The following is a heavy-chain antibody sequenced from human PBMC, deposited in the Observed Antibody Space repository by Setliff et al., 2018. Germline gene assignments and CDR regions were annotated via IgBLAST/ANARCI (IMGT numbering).Heavy chain of an antibody. CDR3: ARDGTSLPSIAAHADY. D-gene: IGHD6-6*01. CDR1: GYTFTSYG. J-gene: IGHJ4*02. V-gene: IGHV1-18*01. Sequence: ASVKVSCKASGYTFTSYGISWVRRAPGQGLEWMGWINAYNGKTNYEQKLQGRVTMTTDTSTNTAYMEVRSLGSDDTAMYYCARDGTSLPSIAAHADYWGQGTLVTVSS. CDR2: INAYNGKT.